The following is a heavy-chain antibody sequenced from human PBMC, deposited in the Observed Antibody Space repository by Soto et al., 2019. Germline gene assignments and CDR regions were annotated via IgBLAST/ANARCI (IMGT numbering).Heavy chain of an antibody. V-gene: IGHV3-7*05. CDR2: IKGDGSQK. Sequence: EVDLVESGGALVQPGGSLRVTCAASGFTFSNHWMNWVRQAPGKGLEWVAIIKGDGSQKHYVGSVEGRFTISRDSAKNSLHLQMSSLRVEDTAVYYCARGLGYVIGAWGQGTRVTVSS. CDR1: GFTFSNHW. CDR3: ARGLGYVIGA. D-gene: IGHD2-21*01. J-gene: IGHJ5*02.